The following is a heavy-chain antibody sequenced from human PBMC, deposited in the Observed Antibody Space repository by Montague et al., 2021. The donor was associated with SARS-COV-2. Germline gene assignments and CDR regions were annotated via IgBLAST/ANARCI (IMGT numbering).Heavy chain of an antibody. J-gene: IGHJ4*02. CDR1: GGSIRSYY. CDR2: IYYTGAT. Sequence: SETLSLTCSFSGGSIRSYYWSWIRLPPGKALEWLGYIYYTGATTXNPSLKSRVTISVDTSRSQFSLRLTSVTAADTAVYFCARFWSGYVDKWSQGTLVTVSS. D-gene: IGHD3-3*01. V-gene: IGHV4-59*01. CDR3: ARFWSGYVDK.